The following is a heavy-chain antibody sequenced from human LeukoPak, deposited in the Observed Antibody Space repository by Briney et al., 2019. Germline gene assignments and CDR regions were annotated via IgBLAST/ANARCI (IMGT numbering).Heavy chain of an antibody. J-gene: IGHJ3*02. Sequence: GGSLRLSCIASGLVFSNYGMSWVRQAPGKGLEWVSAISGSSGTTYYADSVKGRFTISRDNSKNTLYLQMNSLRAEDTAVYYCARGRFGELSVATFDIWGQGTMVTVSS. D-gene: IGHD3-10*01. V-gene: IGHV3-23*01. CDR1: GLVFSNYG. CDR3: ARGRFGELSVATFDI. CDR2: ISGSSGTT.